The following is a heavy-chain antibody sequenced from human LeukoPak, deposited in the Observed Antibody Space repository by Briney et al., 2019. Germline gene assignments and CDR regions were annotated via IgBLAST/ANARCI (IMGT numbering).Heavy chain of an antibody. CDR3: ARHLVRDGYNYFFGS. D-gene: IGHD5-24*01. V-gene: IGHV4-59*08. J-gene: IGHJ5*01. CDR2: IDNSGSA. Sequence: SKTLSLTCTVSGGSIKSYYWSWIRQPPGKRLEWIGYIDNSGSANRNPSLKSRVTISADTSKNQFFLKLSSVTAADTAVYYCARHLVRDGYNYFFGSWGQGTLVTVSS. CDR1: GGSIKSYY.